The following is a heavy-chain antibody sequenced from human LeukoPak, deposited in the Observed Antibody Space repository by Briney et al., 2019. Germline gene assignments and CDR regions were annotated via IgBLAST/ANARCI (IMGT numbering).Heavy chain of an antibody. Sequence: PGGSLRLSCAASGFTFSSYSMNWVRQAPGKGLEWVSSISSRSTYIDYADSLKGRFTISRDNANNSLYLQMNSLRDEDTAMYYCVRDTLGRGSGGHAFDLWGQGTMVIVS. V-gene: IGHV3-21*01. CDR2: ISSRSTYI. CDR3: VRDTLGRGSGGHAFDL. J-gene: IGHJ3*01. CDR1: GFTFSSYS. D-gene: IGHD2-15*01.